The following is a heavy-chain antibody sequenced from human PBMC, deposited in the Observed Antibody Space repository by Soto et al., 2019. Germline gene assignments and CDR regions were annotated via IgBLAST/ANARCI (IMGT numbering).Heavy chain of an antibody. D-gene: IGHD3-16*01. Sequence: QVQLQESGPGLVKPSQTLSLTCTVSGGSISSGGYYWSWIRQHPGKGMQWIGTIYYSGSTYYNPSFKSRVTLSVDRSKNQFSVKLSCVTAADTAVYYCARGVLRWGQGILVTVS. CDR2: IYYSGST. CDR3: ARGVLR. V-gene: IGHV4-31*03. J-gene: IGHJ4*02. CDR1: GGSISSGGYY.